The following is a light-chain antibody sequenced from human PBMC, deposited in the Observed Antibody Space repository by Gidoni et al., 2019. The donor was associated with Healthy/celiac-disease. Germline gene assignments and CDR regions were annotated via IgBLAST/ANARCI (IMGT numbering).Light chain of an antibody. CDR3: QQYGSTST. CDR2: GAS. J-gene: IGKJ2*01. Sequence: EIVLTQSPGTLSLSPGERATLSCRASQSVSSSYLACYQQKPGQAPRLLIYGASSRATGIPDRFSGSGSGTDFTLTISRLEPEDFAVYYCQQYGSTSTCGQGTKLEIK. CDR1: QSVSSSY. V-gene: IGKV3-20*01.